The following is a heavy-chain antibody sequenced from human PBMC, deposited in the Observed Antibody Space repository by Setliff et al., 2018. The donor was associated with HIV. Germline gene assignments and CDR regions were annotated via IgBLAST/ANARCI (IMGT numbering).Heavy chain of an antibody. Sequence: SETLSLTCTVSNDSINYQYWAWIRQPPGKGLEWIGSIYYSGNTNYNPSLKSRVTISIDTSKSQFPLKLTSVSAADTAMYYCARGRRRSSTPYYFDYWGQGTLVTVSS. CDR3: ARGRRRSSTPYYFDY. J-gene: IGHJ4*02. CDR2: IYYSGNT. V-gene: IGHV4-59*11. CDR1: NDSINYQY.